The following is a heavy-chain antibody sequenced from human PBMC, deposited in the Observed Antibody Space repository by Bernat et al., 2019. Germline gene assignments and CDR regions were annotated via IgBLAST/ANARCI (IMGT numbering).Heavy chain of an antibody. Sequence: QLQLQESGPGLVKPSETLSLTCTVSGGSISSSSYYWGWIRQPPGKGLEWIGSIYYSGSTYYNPSLKSRVTISVDTSKNQFSLKLSSVTAADTAVYYCARVESSGWYAPHFDYWGQGTLVTVSS. V-gene: IGHV4-39*07. CDR2: IYYSGST. CDR3: ARVESSGWYAPHFDY. D-gene: IGHD6-19*01. J-gene: IGHJ4*02. CDR1: GGSISSSSYY.